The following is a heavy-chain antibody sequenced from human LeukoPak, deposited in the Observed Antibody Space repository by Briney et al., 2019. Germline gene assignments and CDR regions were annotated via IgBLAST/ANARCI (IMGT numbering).Heavy chain of an antibody. CDR2: INSDGSST. CDR1: GFTFSSYW. V-gene: IGHV3-74*01. CDR3: AKGPSTVVTHYYFDY. Sequence: GGSLRLSCAASGFTFSSYWMHWVRQAPGKGLVWVSRINSDGSSTSYADSVKGRFTISRDNSKNTLYLQMNSLRAEDTAVYYCAKGPSTVVTHYYFDYWGQGTLVTVSS. D-gene: IGHD4-23*01. J-gene: IGHJ4*02.